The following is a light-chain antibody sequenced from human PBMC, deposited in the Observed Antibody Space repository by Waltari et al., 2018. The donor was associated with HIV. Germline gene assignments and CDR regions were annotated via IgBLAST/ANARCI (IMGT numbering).Light chain of an antibody. CDR2: EVS. Sequence: QSALPHPASVSGSPGRSITISCTGTTRNVGGYNYVSWYQQHPGKAHKLMIYEVSNRPSGVSNRFSGSKSGNTASLTISGLQAEDEADYYCSSYTRSSTHVVFGGGTKLTVL. CDR1: TRNVGGYNY. J-gene: IGLJ2*01. CDR3: SSYTRSSTHVV. V-gene: IGLV2-14*01.